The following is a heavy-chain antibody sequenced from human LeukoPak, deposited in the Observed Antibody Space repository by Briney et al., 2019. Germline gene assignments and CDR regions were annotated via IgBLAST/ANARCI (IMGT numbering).Heavy chain of an antibody. D-gene: IGHD3-9*01. V-gene: IGHV3-33*06. CDR2: IWYDGSNK. CDR1: GFTFSSYG. J-gene: IGHJ4*02. Sequence: PGGSLRLSCAASGFTFSSYGMHWVRQAPGKGLEWVAVIWYDGSNKYYADSVKGRFTISRDNSKNTLCPQMNSLRAEDTAVYYCAKGDSSTVHLLTGHWGQGTLVTVSS. CDR3: AKGDSSTVHLLTGH.